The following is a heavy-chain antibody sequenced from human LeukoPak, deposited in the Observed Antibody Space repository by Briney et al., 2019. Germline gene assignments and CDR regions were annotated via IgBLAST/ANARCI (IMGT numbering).Heavy chain of an antibody. J-gene: IGHJ4*02. V-gene: IGHV4-59*01. CDR3: ARVGSEAVAGTGQYYFDY. CDR1: GGSISGFY. Sequence: PSETLSLTCTVSGGSISGFYWSWIRQPPGKGLEWIAYIHSSGSTNYNPPLKSRVTISVDTSKNQFSLKLTSVTAADTAVYYCARVGSEAVAGTGQYYFDYWGQGTLVTVSS. CDR2: IHSSGST. D-gene: IGHD6-19*01.